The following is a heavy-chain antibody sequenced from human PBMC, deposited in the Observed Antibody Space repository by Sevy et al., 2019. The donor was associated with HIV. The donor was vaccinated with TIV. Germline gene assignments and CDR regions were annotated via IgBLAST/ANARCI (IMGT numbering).Heavy chain of an antibody. Sequence: GGSLRLSCAASGFTFSSYAMSWVRQAPGKGLEWVSAISGSGGSTYYANSVKGRYTSARVNAKNTLYLQMNSLRAEDTAVYYCAKDMHTYYAILTGYSDYWGQGTLVTVSS. CDR2: ISGSGGST. J-gene: IGHJ4*02. CDR3: AKDMHTYYAILTGYSDY. D-gene: IGHD3-9*01. CDR1: GFTFSSYA. V-gene: IGHV3-23*01.